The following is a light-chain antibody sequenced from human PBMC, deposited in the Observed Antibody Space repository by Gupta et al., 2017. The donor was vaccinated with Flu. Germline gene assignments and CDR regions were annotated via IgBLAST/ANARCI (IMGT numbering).Light chain of an antibody. CDR2: DAL. J-gene: IGKJ1*01. CDR1: QSVSSGY. V-gene: IGKV3-20*01. Sequence: DTLFTQSPGTVSFAPGDRATLSGRASQSVSSGYLAWYKQIAGQAPSLLMSDALTRATGIPDRFSGSGTGTDFTLTISRMEPEDFEVYYCHQYGSPPPTFGQGTRVE. CDR3: HQYGSPPPT.